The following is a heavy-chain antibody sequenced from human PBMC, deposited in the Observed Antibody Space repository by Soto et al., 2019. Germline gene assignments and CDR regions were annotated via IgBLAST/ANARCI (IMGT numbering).Heavy chain of an antibody. J-gene: IGHJ3*02. D-gene: IGHD2-15*01. Sequence: LRLSCAASRFTFSTYAMSWVRQAPGKGLEWVSGISGGGGDTSYADSVRGRFTYSRDNSKNTLYLQMNSLRAEDTALYYCAKSLFGGPDIWGQGTMVTVSS. CDR2: ISGGGGDT. CDR1: RFTFSTYA. CDR3: AKSLFGGPDI. V-gene: IGHV3-23*01.